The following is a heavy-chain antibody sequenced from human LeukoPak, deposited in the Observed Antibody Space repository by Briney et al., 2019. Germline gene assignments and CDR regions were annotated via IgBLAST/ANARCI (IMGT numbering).Heavy chain of an antibody. CDR3: AREGLGYCSGGSCYGTWFDP. V-gene: IGHV4-59*12. Sequence: SETLSLTCTISGGSISSYYWSWIRQPPGKGLEWIGYVYYSGSTNYNPSLESRVTISVDTSKNQFSLKLSSVTAADTAVYYCAREGLGYCSGGSCYGTWFDPWGQGTLVTVSS. CDR1: GGSISSYY. J-gene: IGHJ5*02. CDR2: VYYSGST. D-gene: IGHD2-15*01.